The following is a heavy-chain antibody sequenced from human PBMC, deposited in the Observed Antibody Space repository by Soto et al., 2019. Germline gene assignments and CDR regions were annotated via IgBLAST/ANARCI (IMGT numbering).Heavy chain of an antibody. CDR3: ARDHYYDSSGYYYVGVFDI. Sequence: QVQLVESGGGEVQPGRSLRLSCAASGFSFSSYGMHWVRQAPGKGLEWVAVIWYDGSNKYYADSVKGRFTISRDNSKNTLYLEMNSLRAEDTAVYYCARDHYYDSSGYYYVGVFDIWGQGTMVTVSS. V-gene: IGHV3-33*01. J-gene: IGHJ3*02. D-gene: IGHD3-22*01. CDR2: IWYDGSNK. CDR1: GFSFSSYG.